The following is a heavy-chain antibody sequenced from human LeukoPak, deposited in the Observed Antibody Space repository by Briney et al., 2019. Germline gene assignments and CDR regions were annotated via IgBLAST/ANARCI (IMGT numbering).Heavy chain of an antibody. CDR2: IYTSGST. J-gene: IGHJ6*02. CDR1: GGSISSYY. Sequence: SETLSLTCTVSGGSISSYYWSWIRQPAGKGLEWIGRIYTSGSTNYNPSLKGRVTMSVDTSKNQFSLKLSSVTAADTAVYYCASGPRGFYYYYGMDVWGQGTTVTVSS. D-gene: IGHD5-12*01. V-gene: IGHV4-4*07. CDR3: ASGPRGFYYYYGMDV.